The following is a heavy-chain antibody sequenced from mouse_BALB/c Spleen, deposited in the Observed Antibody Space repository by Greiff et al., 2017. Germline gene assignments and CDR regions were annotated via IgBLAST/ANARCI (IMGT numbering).Heavy chain of an antibody. CDR2: IYPGDGDT. J-gene: IGHJ2*01. Sequence: VKLVESGAELARPGASVKLSCKASGYTFTSYWMQWVKQRPGQGLEWIGAIYPGDGDTRYTQKFKGKATLTADKSSSTAYMQLSSLASEDSAVYYCARERTSYFDYWGQGTTLTVSS. V-gene: IGHV1-87*01. CDR1: GYTFTSYW. CDR3: ARERTSYFDY.